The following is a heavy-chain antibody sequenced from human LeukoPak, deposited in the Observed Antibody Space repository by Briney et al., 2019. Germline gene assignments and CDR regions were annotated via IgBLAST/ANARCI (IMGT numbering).Heavy chain of an antibody. V-gene: IGHV4-61*02. J-gene: IGHJ4*02. CDR3: ARSLYGYNNGGLFDY. CDR1: GGSISSGGYY. D-gene: IGHD5-24*01. Sequence: PSQTLSLTCTVSGGSISSGGYYWSWIRQPAGKGLEWIGRIYTSGSTNYNPSLKSRVTISVDTSKNQFSLKLSSVTAADTAVYYCARSLYGYNNGGLFDYWGQGTLVTVSS. CDR2: IYTSGST.